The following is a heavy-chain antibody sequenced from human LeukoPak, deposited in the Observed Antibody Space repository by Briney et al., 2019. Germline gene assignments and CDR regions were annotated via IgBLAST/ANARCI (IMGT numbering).Heavy chain of an antibody. D-gene: IGHD3-22*01. Sequence: PGWSLRLSCAASGLIFKDAWMTWVRQAPGKGLEWVSSISGNGARPYYADSVRGRFSISRDFSRNAVFLQMSSLRVEDTATYYCAKAVDGRGYYFERGADFWGQGTMVTVSS. V-gene: IGHV3-23*01. CDR3: AKAVDGRGYYFERGADF. J-gene: IGHJ4*02. CDR2: ISGNGARP. CDR1: GLIFKDAW.